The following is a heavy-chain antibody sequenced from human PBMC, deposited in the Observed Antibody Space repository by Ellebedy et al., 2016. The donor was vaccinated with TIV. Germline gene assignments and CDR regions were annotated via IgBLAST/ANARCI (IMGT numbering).Heavy chain of an antibody. V-gene: IGHV3-23*01. J-gene: IGHJ2*01. Sequence: GESLKISCAASGFTFSSYAMSWVRQAPGKGLEWVSAISGSGGSTYYADSVKGRFTISRDNSKNTLYLQMNSLRAEDTAVYYCARVLYCSSTSCQSGWYFDLWGRGTLVTVSS. CDR1: GFTFSSYA. D-gene: IGHD2-2*01. CDR2: ISGSGGST. CDR3: ARVLYCSSTSCQSGWYFDL.